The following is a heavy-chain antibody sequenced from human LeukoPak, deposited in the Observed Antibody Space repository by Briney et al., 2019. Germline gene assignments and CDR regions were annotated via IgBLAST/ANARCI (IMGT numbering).Heavy chain of an antibody. CDR2: IIPIFGTA. CDR1: GGTFSSHA. J-gene: IGHJ4*02. Sequence: SVKVSCKASGGTFSSHAISWVRQAPGQGLEWMGRIIPIFGTANYAQKFQGRVTITTDESTSTAYMELSSLRSEDTAVYYCARGRTGSSGWYGYWGQGTLVTVSS. CDR3: ARGRTGSSGWYGY. V-gene: IGHV1-69*05. D-gene: IGHD6-19*01.